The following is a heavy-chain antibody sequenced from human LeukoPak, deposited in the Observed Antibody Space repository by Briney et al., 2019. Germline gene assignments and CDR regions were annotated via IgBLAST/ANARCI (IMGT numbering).Heavy chain of an antibody. CDR1: GGSFSGYY. Sequence: SXXLSLTCAVYGGSFSGYYWSWIRQPPGKGLEWIGEINHSGSTNYNPSLKSRVTISVDTSKNQFSLKLSSVTAADTAVYYCARARAHIVVVPARRWFDPWGQGTLVTVSS. D-gene: IGHD2-2*01. J-gene: IGHJ5*02. CDR2: INHSGST. CDR3: ARARAHIVVVPARRWFDP. V-gene: IGHV4-34*01.